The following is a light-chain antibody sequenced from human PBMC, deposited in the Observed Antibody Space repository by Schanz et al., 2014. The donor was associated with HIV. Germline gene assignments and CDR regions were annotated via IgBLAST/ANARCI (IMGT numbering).Light chain of an antibody. V-gene: IGLV1-51*01. J-gene: IGLJ2*01. CDR3: QSFDTSLSAVV. Sequence: QSVLTQPPSVSAAPGQKVTISCSGSSSNIGNNYVSWFQQFPGTAPKLLIYVTHQRPSEIPDRFSGSKSGTSASLAITGLQAEDEGDYYCQSFDTSLSAVVFGGGTKLTVL. CDR1: SSNIGNNY. CDR2: VTH.